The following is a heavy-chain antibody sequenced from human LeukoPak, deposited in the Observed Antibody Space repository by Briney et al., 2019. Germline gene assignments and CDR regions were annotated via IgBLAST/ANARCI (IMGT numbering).Heavy chain of an antibody. CDR3: ARGFSGWSLDY. Sequence: ASVKVSCKASGYTFTSYYMHWVRQAPGQGLEWMGIINPSGGGTSYAQKFQGRVTMTRDMSTSTAYMELSSLRSEDMAVYYCARGFSGWSLDYWGQGTLVTVSS. CDR1: GYTFTSYY. J-gene: IGHJ4*02. V-gene: IGHV1-46*01. D-gene: IGHD6-19*01. CDR2: INPSGGGT.